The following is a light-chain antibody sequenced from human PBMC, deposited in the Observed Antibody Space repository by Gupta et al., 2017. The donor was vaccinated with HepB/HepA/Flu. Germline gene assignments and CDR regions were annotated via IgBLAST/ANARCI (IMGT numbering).Light chain of an antibody. CDR1: QTVSSY. J-gene: IGKJ5*01. CDR3: QRRSNCPPIT. CDR2: DAS. V-gene: IGKV3-11*01. Sequence: EIVLTQSPATLSLSRGERATLSGRASQTVSSYLAWYQQKPSQAPTLIIYDASNRATGIPARFSGSGSGTDFTLTISSLDPEDFAVYYCQRRSNCPPITFGQGTQLEIK.